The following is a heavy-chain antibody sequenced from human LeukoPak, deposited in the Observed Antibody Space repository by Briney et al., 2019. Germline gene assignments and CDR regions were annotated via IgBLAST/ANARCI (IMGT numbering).Heavy chain of an antibody. V-gene: IGHV4-59*08. D-gene: IGHD1-26*01. Sequence: SETLSLTCTVSGGSISSYYWSWIRQPPGKGLEWIGYIYYSGSTNYNPSLKSRVTISVDTSKNQFSLKLSSVTAADTAVYYCARHGPYSGSYYYFDYWGQGTMVTVSS. CDR1: GGSISSYY. J-gene: IGHJ4*02. CDR3: ARHGPYSGSYYYFDY. CDR2: IYYSGST.